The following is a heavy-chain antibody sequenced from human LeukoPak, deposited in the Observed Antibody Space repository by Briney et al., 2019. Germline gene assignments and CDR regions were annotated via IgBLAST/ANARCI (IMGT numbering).Heavy chain of an antibody. CDR1: GGSFNGYY. D-gene: IGHD3-3*01. J-gene: IGHJ4*02. CDR3: ASANDYDFWSGYYWD. Sequence: SETLSLTCAVYGGSFNGYYWSWIRQPQGKGLEWIGEINHSGSTNYNPSLKSRVTISVDTSKNQFSLKLSSVTAADTAVYYCASANDYDFWSGYYWDWGQGTLVTVSS. V-gene: IGHV4-34*01. CDR2: INHSGST.